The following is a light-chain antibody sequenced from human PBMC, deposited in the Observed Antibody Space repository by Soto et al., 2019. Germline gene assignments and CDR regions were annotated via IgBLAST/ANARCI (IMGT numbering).Light chain of an antibody. CDR3: QQYNNWPTWT. V-gene: IGKV3-15*01. Sequence: IVMTQSPYTRSGCRGERAXXXXRXSQSVGTNLAWYQQKPRQAPRLLIYAASTRATGLPARFSGSGSGTEFTLTISSLQSEDFAVYYCQQYNNWPTWTFGQGTKVDI. J-gene: IGKJ1*01. CDR1: QSVGTN. CDR2: AAS.